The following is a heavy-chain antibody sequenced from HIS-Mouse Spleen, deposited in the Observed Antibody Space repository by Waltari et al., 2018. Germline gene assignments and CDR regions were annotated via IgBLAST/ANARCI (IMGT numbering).Heavy chain of an antibody. CDR1: GGSISSTRYY. Sequence: QLQLQESGPGLAKPSETLSLTCTVSGGSISSTRYYWGWIRQPPGKGLEWFGSIYYSGSTYYNPSLKSRVTISVDTSKNQFSLKLSSVTAADTAVYYCARQVLLWFGDSYYFDYWGQGTLVTVSS. D-gene: IGHD3-10*01. V-gene: IGHV4-39*01. J-gene: IGHJ4*02. CDR2: IYYSGST. CDR3: ARQVLLWFGDSYYFDY.